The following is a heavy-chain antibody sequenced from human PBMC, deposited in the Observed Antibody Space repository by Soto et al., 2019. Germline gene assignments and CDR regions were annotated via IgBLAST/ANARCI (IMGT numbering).Heavy chain of an antibody. J-gene: IGHJ3*02. CDR1: GYTFTSYG. D-gene: IGHD3-22*01. CDR2: ISAYNGNT. V-gene: IGHV1-18*04. CDR3: ARDRMTMIVVDLEGAFDI. Sequence: QVQLVQSGAEVKKPGASVKVSCKASGYTFTSYGISWVRQAPGQGLEWMGWISAYNGNTNYAQQLQGRVTMTTDTSTSTAYMELRSLRSSDTAVYYCARDRMTMIVVDLEGAFDILGRGTMVTVSS.